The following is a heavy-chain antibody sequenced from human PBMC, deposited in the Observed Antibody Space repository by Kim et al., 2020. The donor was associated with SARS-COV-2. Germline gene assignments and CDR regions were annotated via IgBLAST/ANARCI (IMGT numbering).Heavy chain of an antibody. CDR1: GFTFSSYW. CDR2: IKQDGSEK. V-gene: IGHV3-7*01. CDR3: ARVGGPEYYDFWSGYYMTGNEYYYYGMDV. J-gene: IGHJ6*02. D-gene: IGHD3-3*01. Sequence: GGSLRLSCAASGFTFSSYWMSWVRQAPGKGLEWVANIKQDGSEKYYVDSVKGRFTISRDNAKNSLNLQMNSLRAEDTAVYYCARVGGPEYYDFWSGYYMTGNEYYYYGMDVWGQGTTVTVSS.